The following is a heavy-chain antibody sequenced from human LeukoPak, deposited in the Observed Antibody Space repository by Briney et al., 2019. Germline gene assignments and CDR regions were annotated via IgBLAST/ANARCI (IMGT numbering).Heavy chain of an antibody. CDR1: GFTFSSYA. D-gene: IGHD3-3*01. V-gene: IGHV3-23*01. CDR2: IAGSGVST. J-gene: IGHJ4*02. CDR3: AKNNDSAY. Sequence: GGSLRLSCAASGFTFSSYAMSWVRHAPGKGLEWDSYIAGSGVSTYYADSVKGRFTISRDNSKNTLYLQMNSLSAEDAGVYYSAKNNDSAYWGQGTLVTVSS.